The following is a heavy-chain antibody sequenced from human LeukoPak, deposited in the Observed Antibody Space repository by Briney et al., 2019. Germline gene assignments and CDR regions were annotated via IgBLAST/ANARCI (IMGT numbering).Heavy chain of an antibody. CDR3: ARGERYPYYFDY. Sequence: GASVTVSCKASGYTSTSYDINWVRQATGQGLEWMGWMNPNSGNTGYAQKFQGRVTMTRNTSISTAYMELSSLRSEDTAVYYCARGERYPYYFDYWGQGTLVTVSS. D-gene: IGHD3-16*02. V-gene: IGHV1-8*01. CDR2: MNPNSGNT. CDR1: GYTSTSYD. J-gene: IGHJ4*02.